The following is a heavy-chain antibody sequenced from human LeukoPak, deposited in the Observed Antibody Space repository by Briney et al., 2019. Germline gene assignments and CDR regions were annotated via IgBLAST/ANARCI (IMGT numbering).Heavy chain of an antibody. CDR1: GFTVSSNY. CDR3: ARDPELNYDSSGHFDY. J-gene: IGHJ4*02. Sequence: GGSLRLSCAASGFTVSSNYMSWVRRAPGKGLEWVSLIYSEGTTYYADSVKGRFTISRDNSKNTLYLQMNSLRAEDTAVYYCARDPELNYDSSGHFDYWGQGTLVTVSS. V-gene: IGHV3-53*05. CDR2: IYSEGTT. D-gene: IGHD3-22*01.